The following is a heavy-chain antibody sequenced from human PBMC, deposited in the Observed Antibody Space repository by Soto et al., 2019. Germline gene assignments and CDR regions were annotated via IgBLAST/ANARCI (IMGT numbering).Heavy chain of an antibody. CDR2: IYHSGST. J-gene: IGHJ6*02. CDR1: GYSISSGYY. CDR3: ARGGYGMDV. D-gene: IGHD2-15*01. Sequence: SETLSLTCAVSGYSISSGYYWGWIRQPPGKGLEWIGSIYHSGSTYYNPSLKSRVTISXXXSXXXXSLXLSSXTAADTAVYYCARGGYGMDVWGQGTTVTVSS. V-gene: IGHV4-38-2*01.